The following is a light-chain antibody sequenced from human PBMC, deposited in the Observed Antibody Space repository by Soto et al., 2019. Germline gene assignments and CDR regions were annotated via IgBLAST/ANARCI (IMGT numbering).Light chain of an antibody. CDR3: QQYNYWPRT. Sequence: EIVMTQSPATLSVSPGERATLSCRASQTISINLAWYQQKPGQAPRLLIYGASTRATGIPARFSGSGSGTAFTLTISSLQSEDFAVYYCQQYNYWPRTFGQGTKVEIK. J-gene: IGKJ1*01. CDR1: QTISIN. CDR2: GAS. V-gene: IGKV3-15*01.